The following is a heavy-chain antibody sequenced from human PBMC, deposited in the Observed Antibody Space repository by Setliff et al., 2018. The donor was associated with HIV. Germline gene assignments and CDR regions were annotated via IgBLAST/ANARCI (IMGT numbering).Heavy chain of an antibody. CDR1: GGSIGGFY. D-gene: IGHD3-22*01. Sequence: SETLSLTCTVSGGSIGGFYWNWIRQSAGKGLQWIGRIYDTGSTKYNPSLKSRLTMSLDTSKNQFSLNLDSVTAADTAVYFCARHVARFDYDTGGYYVSHFDYWGQGTQVTVSS. V-gene: IGHV4-4*07. J-gene: IGHJ4*02. CDR3: ARHVARFDYDTGGYYVSHFDY. CDR2: IYDTGST.